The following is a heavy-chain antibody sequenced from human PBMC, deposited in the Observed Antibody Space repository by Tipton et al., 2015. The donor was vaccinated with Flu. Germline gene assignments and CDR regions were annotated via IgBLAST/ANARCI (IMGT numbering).Heavy chain of an antibody. D-gene: IGHD5/OR15-5a*01. CDR3: AREVFGMDV. CDR1: GYVFTGQY. V-gene: IGHV1-2*06. Sequence: QVQLVQSGAEVKKPGASLKVSCKASGYVFTGQYLNWVRQAPGQGLEWMGRINPNSGGTINAQKFQGRVAMTRDTSSNTAYMELNRLTPGDTAVYYCAREVFGMDVWDQGP. CDR2: INPNSGGT. J-gene: IGHJ6*02.